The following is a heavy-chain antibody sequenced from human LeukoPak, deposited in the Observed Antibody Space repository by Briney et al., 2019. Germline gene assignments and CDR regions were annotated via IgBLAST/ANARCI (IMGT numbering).Heavy chain of an antibody. CDR3: ARNGINSYDSTVQNF. CDR2: IFYSGTT. Sequence: SETLSLTCTVSRGLITNNNYFWGWIRQAPGKGLEWIGNIFYSGTTYYNPSLPSLKGRITILVDTSKNQYSLKLTSVTAADTAVYYCARNGINSYDSTVQNFWGQGTLVTVSS. CDR1: RGLITNNNYF. J-gene: IGHJ4*02. D-gene: IGHD3-22*01. V-gene: IGHV4-39*07.